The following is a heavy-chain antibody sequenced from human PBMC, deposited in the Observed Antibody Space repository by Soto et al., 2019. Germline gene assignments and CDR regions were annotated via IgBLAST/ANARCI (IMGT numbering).Heavy chain of an antibody. CDR2: IYYSGST. CDR1: GGSISSGGYY. V-gene: IGHV4-31*03. Sequence: QVQLQESGPGLVKPSQTLSLTCTVSGGSISSGGYYWSWIRQHPGKGLEWIGYIYYSGSTYYNPSRKSRVTISVDTSKNQFSLKLSSVTAADTAVYYCGAWQLEGDDAFDIWGQGTMVTVSS. CDR3: GAWQLEGDDAFDI. J-gene: IGHJ3*02. D-gene: IGHD6-6*01.